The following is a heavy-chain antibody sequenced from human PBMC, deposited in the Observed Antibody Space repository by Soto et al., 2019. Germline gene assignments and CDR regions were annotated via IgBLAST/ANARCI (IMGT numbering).Heavy chain of an antibody. CDR2: ISSSSSYI. CDR3: ASTNYDFWSALGGMDV. Sequence: GGALRRSCAASGFTFSSYSMNWVRQAPGKGLEWVSSISSSSSYIYYADSVKGRFTISRDNAKNSLYLQMNSLRAEDTAVYYCASTNYDFWSALGGMDVWGQGTTFTVS. D-gene: IGHD3-3*01. CDR1: GFTFSSYS. J-gene: IGHJ6*02. V-gene: IGHV3-21*01.